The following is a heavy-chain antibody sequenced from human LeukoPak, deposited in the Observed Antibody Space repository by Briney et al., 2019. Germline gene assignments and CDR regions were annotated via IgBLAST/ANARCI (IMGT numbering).Heavy chain of an antibody. D-gene: IGHD3-3*01. J-gene: IGHJ4*02. CDR1: GFTFSSYN. CDR3: ASGVNYFDY. Sequence: GGSLRLSCAASGFTFSSYNMKWVRQAPGKGLEWVSSISSRSSYIFYADSVKGRFTISRDNAKKSLYPQMNSLRAEDTAVYYCASGVNYFDYWGQGTLVTVSS. CDR2: ISSRSSYI. V-gene: IGHV3-21*01.